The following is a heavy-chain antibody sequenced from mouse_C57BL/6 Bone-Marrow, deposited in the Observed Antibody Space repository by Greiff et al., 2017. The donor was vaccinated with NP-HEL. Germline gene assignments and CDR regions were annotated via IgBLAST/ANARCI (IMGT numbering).Heavy chain of an antibody. CDR2: IHPNSGST. CDR1: GYTFTSYW. J-gene: IGHJ3*01. D-gene: IGHD4-1*01. CDR3: ARPGTVLFAY. Sequence: QVQLQQPGAELVKPGASVKLSCKASGYTFTSYWMHWVKQRPGQGLEWIGMIHPNSGSTNYNEKFKSKATLTVDKSPSTAYMQLSSLTSEDSAVYYCARPGTVLFAYWGQGTLVTVSA. V-gene: IGHV1-64*01.